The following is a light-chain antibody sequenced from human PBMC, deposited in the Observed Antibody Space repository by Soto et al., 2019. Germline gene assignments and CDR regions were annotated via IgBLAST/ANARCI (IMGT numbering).Light chain of an antibody. CDR1: QGISSA. Sequence: AIQLTHSPSSLSSSLGDRVTITCRASQGISSALAWYQQKPGKAPKLLIYDASSLESGVPSRFSGSGSGTDFTLTISSLQPEDFATYYCQQFNSYPITFGQGTRLEIK. CDR3: QQFNSYPIT. CDR2: DAS. J-gene: IGKJ5*01. V-gene: IGKV1-13*02.